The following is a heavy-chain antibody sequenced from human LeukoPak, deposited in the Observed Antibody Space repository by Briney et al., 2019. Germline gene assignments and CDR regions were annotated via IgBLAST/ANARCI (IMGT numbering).Heavy chain of an antibody. D-gene: IGHD3-10*01. Sequence: PSETLSLTCTVSGGSISSSTYYWGWIRQPPGKGLEWIGTIYYSGTTYYNPSLESRVTIFEDASTNQFSLMLTSVTAADTAVYYCARQISDYYYYYMDVWGKGTTVTVSS. CDR2: IYYSGTT. J-gene: IGHJ6*03. CDR1: GGSISSSTYY. CDR3: ARQISDYYYYYMDV. V-gene: IGHV4-39*01.